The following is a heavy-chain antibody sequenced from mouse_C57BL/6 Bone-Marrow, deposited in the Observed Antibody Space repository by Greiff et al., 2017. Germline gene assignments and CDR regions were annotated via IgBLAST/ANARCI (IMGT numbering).Heavy chain of an antibody. CDR3: EGIYYYGSGYFDV. Sequence: VQLQQPGTELVKPGASVKLSCKASGYTFTSYWMHWVKQRPGQGLEWIRNINPSNGGTNYNEKFKSKATLTVDKSSSTAYMQLSSLTSEDSAVYYCEGIYYYGSGYFDVWGTGTTVTVSS. V-gene: IGHV1-53*01. CDR2: INPSNGGT. J-gene: IGHJ1*03. CDR1: GYTFTSYW. D-gene: IGHD1-1*01.